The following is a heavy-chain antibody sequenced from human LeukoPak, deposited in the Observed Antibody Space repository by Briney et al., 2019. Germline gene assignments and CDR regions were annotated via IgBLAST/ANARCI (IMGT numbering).Heavy chain of an antibody. D-gene: IGHD1-26*01. J-gene: IGHJ3*01. Sequence: GGSLRLSCAASGFTFSSYSMNWVRQAPGKGLEWVSYISSSSSTIYYADSVKGRFTISRDNAKNSLYLQMNGLRAEDTAVYYCVAWGNSGNSWGQGTMVIVSS. CDR2: ISSSSSTI. CDR3: VAWGNSGNS. V-gene: IGHV3-48*04. CDR1: GFTFSSYS.